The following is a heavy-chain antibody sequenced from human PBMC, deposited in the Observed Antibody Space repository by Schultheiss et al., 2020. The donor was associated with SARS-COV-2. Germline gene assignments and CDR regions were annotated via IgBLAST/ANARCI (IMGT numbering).Heavy chain of an antibody. CDR2: INPNSGGT. CDR3: ARTYCSSTSCLYGYYYYYMDV. Sequence: ASVKVSCKASGYTFTGYYMHWVRQAPGQGLEWMGRINPNSGGTNYAQKLQGRVTMTTDTSTSTAYMELRSLRSDDTAVYYCARTYCSSTSCLYGYYYYYMDVWGKGTTVTVSS. CDR1: GYTFTGYY. V-gene: IGHV1-2*06. J-gene: IGHJ6*03. D-gene: IGHD2-2*01.